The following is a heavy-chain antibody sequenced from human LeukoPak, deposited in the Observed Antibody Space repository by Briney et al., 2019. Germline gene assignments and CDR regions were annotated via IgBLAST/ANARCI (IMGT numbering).Heavy chain of an antibody. CDR2: MNPNSGNT. CDR1: GYTFPSYD. CDR3: ARTYSSGWYGLRVTVKNAFDI. D-gene: IGHD6-19*01. V-gene: IGHV1-8*01. Sequence: ASVKVSCKASGYTFPSYDINWVRQATAQGLEWMGWMNPNSGNTGYAQKFQGRVTMTRNTSISTAYMELSSLRSEDTAVYYCARTYSSGWYGLRVTVKNAFDIWGQGTMVTVSS. J-gene: IGHJ3*02.